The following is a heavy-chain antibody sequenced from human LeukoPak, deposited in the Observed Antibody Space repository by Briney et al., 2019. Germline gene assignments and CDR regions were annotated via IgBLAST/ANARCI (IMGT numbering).Heavy chain of an antibody. V-gene: IGHV3-23*01. CDR1: GFSFSSYA. Sequence: PGGSLRLSCAASGFSFSSYAMIWVRQAPGKGLEWVSSISDSGGNSFYIDSVKGRFTISRDNSKNTLYLQMNSLRAEDTAVYYCASLLRALLGTDYWGQGTLVTVSS. D-gene: IGHD3-16*01. CDR3: ASLLRALLGTDY. J-gene: IGHJ4*02. CDR2: ISDSGGNS.